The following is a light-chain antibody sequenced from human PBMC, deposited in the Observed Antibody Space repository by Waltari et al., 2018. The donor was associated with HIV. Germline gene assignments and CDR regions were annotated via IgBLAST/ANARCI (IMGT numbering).Light chain of an antibody. CDR1: QSIYVH. CDR3: QHRSSWPPT. J-gene: IGKJ4*01. V-gene: IGKV3-11*01. Sequence: DIVLTQSPATLSLSPGQRATLSCRASQSIYVHLGWYQHTPGPPPRLLVYDSSKRVTDIPARFSGSGSGANFTLTSSSLEPEDFAVYYCQHRSSWPPTFGGGTRIEI. CDR2: DSS.